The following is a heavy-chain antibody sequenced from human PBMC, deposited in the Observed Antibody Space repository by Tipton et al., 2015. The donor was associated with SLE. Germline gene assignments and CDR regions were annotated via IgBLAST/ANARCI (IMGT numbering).Heavy chain of an antibody. V-gene: IGHV4-34*01. CDR1: GGSFSGYY. CDR2: INHSGST. CDR3: AWDTGAAAGSDAFDI. J-gene: IGHJ3*02. Sequence: TLSLTCAVYGGSFSGYYWSWIRQPPGKGLEWIGEINHSGSTNYNPSLKSRVTISVDTSKNQFSLKVSSVTAADTAVYYCAWDTGAAAGSDAFDIWGQVTMVTVSS. D-gene: IGHD6-13*01.